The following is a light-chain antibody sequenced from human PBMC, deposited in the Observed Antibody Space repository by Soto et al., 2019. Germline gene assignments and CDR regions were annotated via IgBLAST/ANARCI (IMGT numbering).Light chain of an antibody. CDR3: QSYDSSLSGSKVV. CDR1: SSNIGAGYD. J-gene: IGLJ2*01. V-gene: IGLV1-40*01. CDR2: GNS. Sequence: QAVVTQPPSVSGAPGHRGTISCTGSSSNIGAGYDVHWYQQLPGTAPKLLIYGNSNRPSGVPDRFSGSKSGTSASLAITGLQAEDEADYYCQSYDSSLSGSKVVFGGGTKLTVL.